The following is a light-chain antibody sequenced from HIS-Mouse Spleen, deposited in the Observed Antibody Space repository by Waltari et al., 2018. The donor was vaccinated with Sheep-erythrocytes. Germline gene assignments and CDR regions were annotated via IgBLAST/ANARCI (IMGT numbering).Light chain of an antibody. J-gene: IGKJ1*01. Sequence: DIQMTQSPSTLSASVGDRVTITCRASQSISSWLAWYQQKPGKDPKLLIYKASSLESGVPSRFSGSGSGTEFTLTISSLQPDDFATYYCKQYNSYWTFGQGTKVEIK. CDR2: KAS. CDR1: QSISSW. CDR3: KQYNSYWT. V-gene: IGKV1-5*03.